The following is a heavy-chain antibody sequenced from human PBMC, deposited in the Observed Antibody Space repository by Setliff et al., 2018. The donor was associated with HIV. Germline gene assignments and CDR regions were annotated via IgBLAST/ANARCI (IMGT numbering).Heavy chain of an antibody. V-gene: IGHV4-34*01. Sequence: SETLSLTCAVYGGSFSGYYWSWIRQSPGKGLEWPGLEWIGGVSSSGITYYNASLKSRVTISEDASRNQFSLKLRSVTAADTAIYYCARLGAGWSWVTRIDYWGQGILVTVSS. J-gene: IGHJ4*02. CDR3: ARLGAGWSWVTRIDY. CDR1: GGSFSGYY. CDR2: VSSSGIT. D-gene: IGHD6-19*01.